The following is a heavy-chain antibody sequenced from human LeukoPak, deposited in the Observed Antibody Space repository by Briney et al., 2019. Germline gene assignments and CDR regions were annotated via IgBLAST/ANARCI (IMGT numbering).Heavy chain of an antibody. CDR2: ISGSGGST. Sequence: GGTLRLSCAASGFTFSSYGMSWVRQAPGKGLEWVSAISGSGGSTYYADSVKGRFTISRDNSKNTLYLQMNSLRAEDTAVYYCAREYCSGGSCSLYDDAFDIWGQGTMVTVSS. J-gene: IGHJ3*02. V-gene: IGHV3-23*01. D-gene: IGHD2-15*01. CDR1: GFTFSSYG. CDR3: AREYCSGGSCSLYDDAFDI.